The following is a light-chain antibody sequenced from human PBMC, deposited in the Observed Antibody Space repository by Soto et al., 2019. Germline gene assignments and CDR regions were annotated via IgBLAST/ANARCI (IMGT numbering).Light chain of an antibody. CDR2: AAS. CDR3: RQSYSTQIT. Sequence: DIQMTQSPSSLSASVGDRVTITCRASQSISSYLNWYQQKPGKAPKLLIYAASSLQSGVPSRFSGSGSGTDFTLTISSLQPEDFATYYWRQSYSTQITFGQGTKVDIK. CDR1: QSISSY. J-gene: IGKJ1*01. V-gene: IGKV1-39*01.